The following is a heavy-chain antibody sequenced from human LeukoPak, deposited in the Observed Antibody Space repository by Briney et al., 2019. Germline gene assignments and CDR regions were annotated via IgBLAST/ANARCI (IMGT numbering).Heavy chain of an antibody. CDR1: GYTFTGYY. D-gene: IGHD6-19*01. CDR2: INPNSGGT. J-gene: IGHJ3*01. Sequence: GASVKVSCKASGYTFTGYYMHWVRQAPGRGLEWMGWINPNSGGTNYAQKFQGRVTMTRDTSISTAYMELSRLRSDDTAVYYCARDYTSAEWLGFAFDVWGQGTMISVSS. V-gene: IGHV1-2*02. CDR3: ARDYTSAEWLGFAFDV.